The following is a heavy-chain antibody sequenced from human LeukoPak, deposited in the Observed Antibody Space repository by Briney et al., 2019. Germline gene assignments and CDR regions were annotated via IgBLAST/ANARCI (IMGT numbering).Heavy chain of an antibody. CDR1: GGSISSSSYY. D-gene: IGHD2-15*01. CDR3: ARWYPPKIYCSGGSCYQGGYFDY. J-gene: IGHJ4*02. Sequence: SETLSLTCTVSGGSISSSSYYWGWIRQPPGKGLEWIGSIYYSGSTYYNPSLKSRVTISVDTAKNQFSLKLSSVTAADTAVCYCARWYPPKIYCSGGSCYQGGYFDYWGQGTLVTVSS. CDR2: IYYSGST. V-gene: IGHV4-39*07.